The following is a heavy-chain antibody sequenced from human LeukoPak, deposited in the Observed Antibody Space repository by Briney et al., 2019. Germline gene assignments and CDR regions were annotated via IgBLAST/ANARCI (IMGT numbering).Heavy chain of an antibody. Sequence: GGSLRLSCAASGFTFSSHWMHWVRQAPGKGLEWVGRIASKTDGGTTDYAAPVKGRFTISRDDSKNTLFLQMNSLKTEDTAVYYCTTGIRGDCGQGTLVTVSS. CDR2: IASKTDGGTT. J-gene: IGHJ4*02. CDR3: TTGIRGD. V-gene: IGHV3-15*04. CDR1: GFTFSSHW.